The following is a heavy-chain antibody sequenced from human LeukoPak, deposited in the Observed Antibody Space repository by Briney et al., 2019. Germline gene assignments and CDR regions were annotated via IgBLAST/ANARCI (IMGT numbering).Heavy chain of an antibody. CDR1: GGSISSYY. D-gene: IGHD2-2*01. J-gene: IGHJ4*02. CDR2: IYYSGST. V-gene: IGHV4-59*01. Sequence: SETLSLTCTVSGGSISSYYWSWIRQPPGKGLEWIGYIYYSGSTNYNPSLKSRVTISVDTSKNQFSLKLSSVTAADTAVYYCAKRRYCTSTSCHDFDYWGQGTLVTVSS. CDR3: AKRRYCTSTSCHDFDY.